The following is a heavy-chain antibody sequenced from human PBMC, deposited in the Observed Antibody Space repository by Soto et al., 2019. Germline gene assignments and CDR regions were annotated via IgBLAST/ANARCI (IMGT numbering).Heavy chain of an antibody. D-gene: IGHD2-21*02. CDR2: IYSSGRT. Sequence: PSETLSLTCIVSGESISSSSYSWGWIRQPPGKGLEWIGSIYSSGRTYYNPSYKSRVTISIDTSKNQFSLKLSSVTATDTAVYYCARQRITVLTQAYFDHWGQGAMVTVSS. CDR3: ARQRITVLTQAYFDH. CDR1: GESISSSSYS. J-gene: IGHJ4*02. V-gene: IGHV4-39*01.